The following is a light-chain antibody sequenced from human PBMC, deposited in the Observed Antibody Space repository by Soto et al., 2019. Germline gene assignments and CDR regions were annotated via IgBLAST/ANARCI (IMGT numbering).Light chain of an antibody. V-gene: IGKV4-1*01. CDR2: WAS. CDR1: QSVLYSSNNKNC. Sequence: DIVMTQSPDSLAVSLGERATINCKSSQSVLYSSNNKNCLAWYQQKPGQPPKLLLYWASTRESGVPDRFSGSGSGTDFTLTISSLQAEDVAVYYCQQYYSVPPTFGGGTKVEIK. CDR3: QQYYSVPPT. J-gene: IGKJ4*01.